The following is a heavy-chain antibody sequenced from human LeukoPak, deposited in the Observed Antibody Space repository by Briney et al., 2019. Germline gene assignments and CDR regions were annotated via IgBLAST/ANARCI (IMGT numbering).Heavy chain of an antibody. J-gene: IGHJ4*02. CDR3: ARDARFGELVDY. CDR1: GGSFSGYY. D-gene: IGHD3-10*01. CDR2: INPGGSI. V-gene: IGHV4-34*01. Sequence: SETLSLTCAVYGGSFSGYYWSWIRQPPGKGLEWIGEINPGGSINYNPSLKSRVTISVDMSKNQFSLKLISVTAADTAMYYCARDARFGELVDYWGQGTLVTVSS.